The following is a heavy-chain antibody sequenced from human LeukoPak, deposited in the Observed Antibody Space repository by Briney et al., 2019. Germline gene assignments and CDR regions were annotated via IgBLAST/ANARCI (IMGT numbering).Heavy chain of an antibody. Sequence: SETLSLTCAVSGGSISSSNWWSWVRQPPGKGLEWIGEIYHSGSTNYNPSLKSRVTISVDTSKNQFSLKLSSVTAADTAAYYCARRGWELQFDYWGQGTLVTVSS. D-gene: IGHD1-26*01. CDR3: ARRGWELQFDY. CDR1: GGSISSSNW. V-gene: IGHV4-4*02. J-gene: IGHJ4*02. CDR2: IYHSGST.